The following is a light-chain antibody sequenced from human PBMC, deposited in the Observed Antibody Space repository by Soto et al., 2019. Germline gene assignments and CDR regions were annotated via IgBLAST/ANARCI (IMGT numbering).Light chain of an antibody. CDR3: QQYNNWPPYT. Sequence: EIVMTQSPATLSVSPGERATLSCRASQSVSSNLAWYQQNPGQAPRPLIYGASTRATGIPARFSGSGSVTEFTLPVSSLQSEDFAVYYCQQYNNWPPYTFGQGTKLGIK. J-gene: IGKJ2*01. CDR1: QSVSSN. CDR2: GAS. V-gene: IGKV3-15*01.